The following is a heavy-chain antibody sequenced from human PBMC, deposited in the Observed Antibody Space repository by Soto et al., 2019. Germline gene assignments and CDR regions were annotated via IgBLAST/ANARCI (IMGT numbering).Heavy chain of an antibody. V-gene: IGHV3-23*01. CDR2: ISGSGGST. CDR1: GFTFSSYA. CDR3: AKTWIYDFWSGYYFDY. Sequence: GGSLRLSCAASGFTFSSYAMSWVRQAPGKGLEWVSAISGSGGSTYYADSVKGRFTISRDNSKNTLYLQMNSLRAEDTAVYYCAKTWIYDFWSGYYFDYWGQGTLVTVSS. J-gene: IGHJ4*02. D-gene: IGHD3-3*01.